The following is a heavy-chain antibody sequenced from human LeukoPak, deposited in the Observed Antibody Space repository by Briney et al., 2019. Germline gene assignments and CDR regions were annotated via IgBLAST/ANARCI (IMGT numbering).Heavy chain of an antibody. Sequence: GGSLRLSCAASGFTFSSYTMHWVCQAPGKGLEWVAVMSYDGNTKYYADSVKGRFTISRDSSKNTLYLQMNNLRAEDTAVYSCARAKYYDSSGYSAREAFDIWGQGTMVIVSS. CDR1: GFTFSSYT. CDR3: ARAKYYDSSGYSAREAFDI. D-gene: IGHD3-22*01. J-gene: IGHJ3*02. V-gene: IGHV3-30*04. CDR2: MSYDGNTK.